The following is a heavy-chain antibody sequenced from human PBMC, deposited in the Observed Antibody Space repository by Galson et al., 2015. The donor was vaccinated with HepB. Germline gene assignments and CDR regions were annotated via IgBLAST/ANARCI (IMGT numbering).Heavy chain of an antibody. CDR3: ARDIRIAVAGPLDY. V-gene: IGHV3-21*01. Sequence: SLRLSCAASGFTFSSYSLNWVRQAPGKGLEWVSSITGSSSYIYYADSAKGRFTISRDNAKNSLYLQMNSLRAEDTAMNYCARDIRIAVAGPLDYWGQGTQVTVSS. CDR2: ITGSSSYI. CDR1: GFTFSSYS. J-gene: IGHJ4*02. D-gene: IGHD6-19*01.